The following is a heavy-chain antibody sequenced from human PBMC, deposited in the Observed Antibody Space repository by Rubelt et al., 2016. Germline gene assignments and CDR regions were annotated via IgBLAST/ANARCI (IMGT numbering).Heavy chain of an antibody. Sequence: QLQLQESGPGLVKPSETLSLTCSVSGGSISSGSHYWAWIRQPPGKGLEWIGEIYHSGDTHYNPSLKRRVTISIDASKTQFSLKLSSVTAADPAVYYCTRAFGYFYFGLWGRGTLVTVSS. CDR3: TRAFGYFYFGL. D-gene: IGHD2-15*01. CDR2: IYHSGDT. V-gene: IGHV4-39*07. J-gene: IGHJ2*01. CDR1: GGSISSGSHY.